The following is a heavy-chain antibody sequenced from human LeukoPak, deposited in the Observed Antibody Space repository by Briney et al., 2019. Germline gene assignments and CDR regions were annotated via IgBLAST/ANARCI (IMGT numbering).Heavy chain of an antibody. D-gene: IGHD3-22*01. Sequence: GGSLRLSCAASGFTFSDYYMSWIRQAPGKGLEWVSYISSSGSTIYYAVSVKGRFTISRDNAKNSLYLQMNSLRAEDTAVYYCARDPTVRGYDSSGSDYWGQGTLVTVSS. CDR1: GFTFSDYY. CDR2: ISSSGSTI. V-gene: IGHV3-11*01. J-gene: IGHJ4*02. CDR3: ARDPTVRGYDSSGSDY.